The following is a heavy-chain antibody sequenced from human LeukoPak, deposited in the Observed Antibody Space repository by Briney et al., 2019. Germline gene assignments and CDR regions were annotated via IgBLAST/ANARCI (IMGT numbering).Heavy chain of an antibody. D-gene: IGHD3-3*01. CDR2: IIPIFGTA. Sequence: ASVKVSCKASGGTFSSYAISWVRQAPGQGLEWMGRIIPIFGTANYAQKFQGRVTITTDESTSTAYMELSSLRSEDTAVYYCARGPLHDFWNGYLDYWGQGTLVTVSS. CDR3: ARGPLHDFWNGYLDY. V-gene: IGHV1-69*05. J-gene: IGHJ4*02. CDR1: GGTFSSYA.